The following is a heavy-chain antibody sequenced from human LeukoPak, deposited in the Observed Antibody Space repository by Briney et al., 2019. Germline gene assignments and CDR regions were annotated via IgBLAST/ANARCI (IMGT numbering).Heavy chain of an antibody. CDR2: INHSGST. CDR3: ARRLGRNYYGSGSYQNYMDV. D-gene: IGHD3-10*01. CDR1: GGSFSGYY. J-gene: IGHJ6*03. Sequence: LSETLSLTCAVYGGSFSGYYWSWIRQPPGKGLEWIGEINHSGSTNYNPSLKSRVTISVDTSKNQFSLKLSSVTAADTAVYYCARRLGRNYYGSGSYQNYMDVWGKGTTVTISS. V-gene: IGHV4-34*01.